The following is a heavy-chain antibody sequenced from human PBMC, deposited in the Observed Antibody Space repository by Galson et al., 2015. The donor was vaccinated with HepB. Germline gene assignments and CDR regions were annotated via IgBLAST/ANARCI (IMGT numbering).Heavy chain of an antibody. CDR2: TKSINDGGTA. CDR1: GFIFHKAW. Sequence: SLRLSCAASGFIFHKAWMNWIRRPLGKGLEWVGRTKSINDGGTADYAAVVKDRFTLSRDDSKNTVYLQMDSLTTEDTGIYYCTTGTIAAPRNYWGQGTLLTVSS. CDR3: TTGTIAAPRNY. V-gene: IGHV3-15*07. D-gene: IGHD6-25*01. J-gene: IGHJ4*02.